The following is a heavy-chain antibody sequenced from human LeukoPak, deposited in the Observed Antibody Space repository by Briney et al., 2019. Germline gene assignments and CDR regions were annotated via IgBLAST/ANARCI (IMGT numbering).Heavy chain of an antibody. V-gene: IGHV3-74*01. Sequence: GASLRLSCAASGFTFSSYWMHWVRQAPGRGLLWVSRLNTDGSSTSYADSVKGRFTISRDNAKNTLYLQMNSLRAEDTAVYYCARDGDYYDSSGYYYYYYYYMDVWGKGTTVTVSS. CDR1: GFTFSSYW. D-gene: IGHD3-22*01. CDR2: LNTDGSST. CDR3: ARDGDYYDSSGYYYYYYYYMDV. J-gene: IGHJ6*03.